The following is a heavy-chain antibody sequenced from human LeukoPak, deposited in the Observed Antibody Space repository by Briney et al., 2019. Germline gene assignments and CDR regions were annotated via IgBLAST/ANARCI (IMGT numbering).Heavy chain of an antibody. CDR3: ARGGIVATILDY. CDR1: GGTFSSYA. D-gene: IGHD5-12*01. J-gene: IGHJ4*02. CDR2: IIPIFGTA. Sequence: ASVKVSCKASGGTFSSYAISWVRQAPGQGLEWKGGIIPIFGTANYAQKFQGRVTITADESTITAYMELSSLRSEDTAVYYCARGGIVATILDYWGQGTLVTVSA. V-gene: IGHV1-69*13.